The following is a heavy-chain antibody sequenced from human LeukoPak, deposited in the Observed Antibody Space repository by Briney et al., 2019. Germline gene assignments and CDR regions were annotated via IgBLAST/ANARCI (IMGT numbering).Heavy chain of an antibody. CDR1: GFTFTTYW. V-gene: IGHV3-7*01. J-gene: IGHJ5*02. D-gene: IGHD2-2*02. Sequence: PGGSLRLSCAASGFTFTTYWMTWVRQAPGKGLEWVANIKQDGSDKYYVDSVKGRFTISRDNARKSVYLQMNSLRAEDTAVYYCAKDIYPGIFDPWGQGTLVTVSS. CDR2: IKQDGSDK. CDR3: AKDIYPGIFDP.